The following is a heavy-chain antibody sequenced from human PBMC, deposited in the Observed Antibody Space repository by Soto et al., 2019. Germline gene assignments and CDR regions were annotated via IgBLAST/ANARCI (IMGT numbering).Heavy chain of an antibody. V-gene: IGHV3-30*18. J-gene: IGHJ4*02. CDR1: GFTFSSYG. Sequence: QVQLVESGGGVVQPGRSLRLSCAASGFTFSSYGMHWVRQAPGKGLEWVAVISYDGSNKYYADSVKGRFTISRDNSKNTLYLQMNSLRAEDTAVYYCAKALLVATSAGAVDYWGQGTLVTVSS. D-gene: IGHD5-12*01. CDR3: AKALLVATSAGAVDY. CDR2: ISYDGSNK.